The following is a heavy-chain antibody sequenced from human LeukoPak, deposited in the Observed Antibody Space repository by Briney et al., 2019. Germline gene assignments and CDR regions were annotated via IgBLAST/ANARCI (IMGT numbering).Heavy chain of an antibody. Sequence: PGGSQRLSCAASGFTFSDHYMDWVRQAPEKGLEWVGRIRNKANSYTTEFAASVKGRFTVSRDDSKNSLYPQMSSLKTEDPAVYYCAKGYCPGGSCYSGDYWGQGTLVTVSS. V-gene: IGHV3-72*01. CDR2: IRNKANSYTT. D-gene: IGHD2-15*01. J-gene: IGHJ4*02. CDR1: GFTFSDHY. CDR3: AKGYCPGGSCYSGDY.